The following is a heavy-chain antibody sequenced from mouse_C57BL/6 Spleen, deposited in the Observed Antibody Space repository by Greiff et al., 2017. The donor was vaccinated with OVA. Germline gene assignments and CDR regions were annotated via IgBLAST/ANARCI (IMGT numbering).Heavy chain of an antibody. V-gene: IGHV3-6*01. CDR1: GYSITSGYY. CDR3: ARDRDDYGAY. J-gene: IGHJ3*01. Sequence: EVKLEESGPGLVKPSQSLSLTCSVTGYSITSGYYWNWIRQFPGNKLEWMGYISYDGSNNYNPSLKNRISITRDTSKNQFFLKLNSVTTEDTATYYCARDRDDYGAYWGQGTLVTVSA. CDR2: ISYDGSN. D-gene: IGHD2-4*01.